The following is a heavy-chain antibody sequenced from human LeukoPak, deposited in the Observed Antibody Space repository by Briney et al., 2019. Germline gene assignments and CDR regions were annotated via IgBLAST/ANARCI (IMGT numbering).Heavy chain of an antibody. D-gene: IGHD3-9*01. V-gene: IGHV3-23*01. CDR2: ISGSGGST. J-gene: IGHJ4*02. Sequence: GGSLRLSCAASGFTFSSYAMSWVRQAPGKGLEWVSAISGSGGSTYYADSVKGRFTISRDNSKNPLYLQMNSLRAEDTAVYYYAKEAYLYYDILTGYYSGYFDYWGQGTLVTVSS. CDR1: GFTFSSYA. CDR3: AKEAYLYYDILTGYYSGYFDY.